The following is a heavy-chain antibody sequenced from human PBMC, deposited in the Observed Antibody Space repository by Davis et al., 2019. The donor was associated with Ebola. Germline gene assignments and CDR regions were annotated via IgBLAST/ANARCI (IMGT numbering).Heavy chain of an antibody. J-gene: IGHJ4*02. D-gene: IGHD6-19*01. CDR2: ISGSGGST. V-gene: IGHV3-23*01. CDR3: ARSGFSSGWYYFDY. CDR1: GFTFSSYA. Sequence: GGSLRLSCAASGFTFSSYAMSWVRQAPGKGLEWVSAISGSGGSTYYADSVKGRFTISRDNSKNTLYLQMNSLRAEDTAVYYCARSGFSSGWYYFDYWGQGTLVTVSS.